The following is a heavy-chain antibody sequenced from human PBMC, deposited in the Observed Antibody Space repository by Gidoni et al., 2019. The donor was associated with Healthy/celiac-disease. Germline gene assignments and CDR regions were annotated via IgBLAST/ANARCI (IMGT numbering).Heavy chain of an antibody. J-gene: IGHJ4*02. CDR1: GFTFRSYW. V-gene: IGHV3-74*01. CDR2: INSDGSST. CDR3: ARVLMSALPGELGY. Sequence: EVQLVESGGGLVQPGGSLRLSCAASGFTFRSYWMHWVRQAPGKGLVWVSRINSDGSSTSYADSVKGRFTISRDNAKNTLYLQMNSLRAEDTAVYYCARVLMSALPGELGYWGQGTLVTVSS. D-gene: IGHD3-10*01.